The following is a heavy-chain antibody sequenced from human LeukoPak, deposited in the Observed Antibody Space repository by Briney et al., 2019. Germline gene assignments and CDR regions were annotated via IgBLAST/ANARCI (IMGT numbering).Heavy chain of an antibody. J-gene: IGHJ5*02. D-gene: IGHD6-6*01. Sequence: PGRSLRLSCAASGFTFSTYAMHWVRQAPGKGLEWVAVISYDGSNKYYAHSVKGRFTISRDNAKNSLYLQMNSLRAEDTAVYYCARGEYSSPWGQGTLVTVSS. CDR1: GFTFSTYA. CDR3: ARGEYSSP. V-gene: IGHV3-30-3*01. CDR2: ISYDGSNK.